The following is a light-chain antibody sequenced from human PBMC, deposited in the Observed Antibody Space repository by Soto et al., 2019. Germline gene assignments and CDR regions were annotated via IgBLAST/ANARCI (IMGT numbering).Light chain of an antibody. CDR1: QSVSSY. CDR3: QQSYSTPQT. J-gene: IGKJ1*01. CDR2: DAS. Sequence: EIVLTQSPVTLSLSPGERATLSCRASQSVSSYLAWFQQVPGQAPRLLIYDASNRATGIPARFSGSGSGTEFTLTISSLQPEDFATYYCQQSYSTPQTFGQGTKVDIK. V-gene: IGKV3-11*01.